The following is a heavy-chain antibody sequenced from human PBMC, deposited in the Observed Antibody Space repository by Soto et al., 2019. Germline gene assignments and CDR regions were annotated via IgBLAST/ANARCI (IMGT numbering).Heavy chain of an antibody. Sequence: SVKVSCKASGGTFSSYRINWVRQAPGQGPEWVGGIVPIYRTADYAQKFQGRVTITADESARTSYMELRSLKSQDTAVYYCVRDSGAKLSSSWGQGTLVTVSS. V-gene: IGHV1-69*13. CDR3: VRDSGAKLSSS. D-gene: IGHD6-13*01. CDR1: GGTFSSYR. J-gene: IGHJ4*02. CDR2: IVPIYRTA.